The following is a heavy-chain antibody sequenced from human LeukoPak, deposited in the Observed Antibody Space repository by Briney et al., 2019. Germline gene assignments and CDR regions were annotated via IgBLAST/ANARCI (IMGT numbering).Heavy chain of an antibody. Sequence: SETLSLTCTVSGGSLISYYWSWIRQPAGKGLEWIGRVYNSGSTNYNPSLKSRVTMSVDTSRNQFSLKLTSVTAADTAVYYCARESTVLTPYYYYYYYMDVWGTGTTVTVSS. CDR1: GGSLISYY. D-gene: IGHD2-8*01. CDR2: VYNSGST. CDR3: ARESTVLTPYYYYYYYMDV. J-gene: IGHJ6*03. V-gene: IGHV4-4*07.